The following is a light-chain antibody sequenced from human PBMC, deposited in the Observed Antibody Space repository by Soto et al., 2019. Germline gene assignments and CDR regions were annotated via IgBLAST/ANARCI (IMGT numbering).Light chain of an antibody. V-gene: IGKV3-15*01. CDR3: QQYNNWPS. CDR2: GAS. Sequence: EIVMTQSPATLSVSPGERATLSCRASQSVSSNLAWYQQKPGQGPRLLIYGASTRATGIPARFSGSGSGTEFTLTISSLQSGDFAVYHCQQYNNWPSFGQGTKVEIK. J-gene: IGKJ1*01. CDR1: QSVSSN.